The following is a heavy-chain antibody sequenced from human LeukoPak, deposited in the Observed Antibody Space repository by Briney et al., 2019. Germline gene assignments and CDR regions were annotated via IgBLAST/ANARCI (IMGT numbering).Heavy chain of an antibody. D-gene: IGHD3-22*01. CDR1: EFTFSGFA. CDR2: ISYHGRDK. Sequence: GGSLRLSCAGSEFTFSGFAMHWVRQAPGKGLEWVAAISYHGRDKYYADAVSGRFTISRDNSKNTLHLEMNSLRTDDTAVYYCTKERGGGGRRINLMVGGYGPWGQGTQVTVSS. J-gene: IGHJ5*02. V-gene: IGHV3-30*04. CDR3: TKERGGGGRRINLMVGGYGP.